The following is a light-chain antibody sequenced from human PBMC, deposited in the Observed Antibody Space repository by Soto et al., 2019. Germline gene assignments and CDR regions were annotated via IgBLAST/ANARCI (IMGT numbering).Light chain of an antibody. J-gene: IGKJ4*01. V-gene: IGKV1-5*03. CDR3: QHYNSYPLT. CDR1: QSISSW. CDR2: KAS. Sequence: DIQMTQSPSTLSASVGDRVIITCRASQSISSWLAWYQQKPGKAPGLLIYKASSLQSGVPSRFSGSGSGTEFTLTISSLQPDDFATYYCQHYNSYPLTFGGGTKVEIK.